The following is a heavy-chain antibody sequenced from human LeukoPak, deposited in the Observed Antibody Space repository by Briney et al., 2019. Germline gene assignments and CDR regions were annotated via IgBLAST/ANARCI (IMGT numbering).Heavy chain of an antibody. V-gene: IGHV1-2*02. J-gene: IGHJ3*02. Sequence: ASVKVSCKASGYTFTGYYMNWVRQAPGQALEWMGWINPNTGGTNYAQKFQGRVTMTRDTSISTAYVELSRLRSDDTAVYYCARVPITIFGVVINSRGPFDAFDIWGQGTMVTVSS. CDR3: ARVPITIFGVVINSRGPFDAFDI. CDR1: GYTFTGYY. D-gene: IGHD3-3*01. CDR2: INPNTGGT.